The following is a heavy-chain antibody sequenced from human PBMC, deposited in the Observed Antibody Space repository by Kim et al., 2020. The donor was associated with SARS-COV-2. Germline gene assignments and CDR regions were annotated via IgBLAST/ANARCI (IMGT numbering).Heavy chain of an antibody. CDR3: ARGRSSIAVAAFDY. D-gene: IGHD6-19*01. J-gene: IGHJ4*02. V-gene: IGHV4-34*01. CDR1: GGSFSGYY. CDR2: INHSGST. Sequence: SETLSLTCAVYGGSFSGYYWSWIRQPPGKGLEWIGEINHSGSTNYNPSLKSRVTISVDTSKNQFSLKLSSVTAADTAVYYCARGRSSIAVAAFDYWGQGTLVTVSS.